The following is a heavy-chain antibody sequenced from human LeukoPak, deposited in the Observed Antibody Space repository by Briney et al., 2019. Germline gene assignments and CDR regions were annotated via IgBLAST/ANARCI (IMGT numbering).Heavy chain of an antibody. Sequence: SETLSLTCTVSGGSISSSSYYWGWIRQPPGKGLEWIGSIYYSGSTYYNPSLKSRVTISVDTSKNQFSLKLSSVTAADTAVYYCARYVSGNRDDAFDIWGQGTMVTVSS. V-gene: IGHV4-39*01. CDR3: ARYVSGNRDDAFDI. CDR2: IYYSGST. CDR1: GGSISSSSYY. J-gene: IGHJ3*02. D-gene: IGHD1-14*01.